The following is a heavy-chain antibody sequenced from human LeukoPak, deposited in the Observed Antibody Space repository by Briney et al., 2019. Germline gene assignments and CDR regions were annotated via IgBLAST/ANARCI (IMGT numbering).Heavy chain of an antibody. D-gene: IGHD5-12*01. J-gene: IGHJ4*02. V-gene: IGHV3-30*18. CDR2: ISYDGNNE. CDR3: AKDGYSAYGSVDY. Sequence: GGSLRLSCAASGFTFSSYGMHWVRQAPGKGLEWVAVISYDGNNEYYADSVKGRFTISRDNSKNTLYLQMNNLRAEDTAVFYCAKDGYSAYGSVDYWGQGTLVTVSS. CDR1: GFTFSSYG.